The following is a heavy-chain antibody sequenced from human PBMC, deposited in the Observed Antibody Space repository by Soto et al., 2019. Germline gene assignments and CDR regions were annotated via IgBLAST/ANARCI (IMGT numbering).Heavy chain of an antibody. CDR1: GGSISSSTHY. V-gene: IGHV4-39*01. CDR2: IYYSGST. D-gene: IGHD3-22*01. J-gene: IGHJ6*04. CDR3: ASGSVLVLEEAIGGDYYGMDV. Sequence: SETLSLTCTVSGGSISSSTHYWAWIRQPPGKGLEWIGTIYYSGSTYYNPSLKSRVTMSVDRSKNQFALKLSSVTAADTAVYFFASGSVLVLEEAIGGDYYGMDVWGKGTTVTVSS.